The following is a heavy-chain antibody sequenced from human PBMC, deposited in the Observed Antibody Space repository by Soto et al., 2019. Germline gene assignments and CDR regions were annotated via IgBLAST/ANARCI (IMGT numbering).Heavy chain of an antibody. V-gene: IGHV3-11*06. J-gene: IGHJ4*02. CDR3: ARYIYGYVDY. CDR1: GFTFSDYY. CDR2: ISSTISYT. D-gene: IGHD5-18*01. Sequence: PGGPLRLSCAASGFTFSDYYMSWIRQAPGKGLEWVSYISSTISYTHYADSVKGRFTISRDNAKNSLYLQMNSLRAEDTAVYYCARYIYGYVDYWGQGTLVTVSS.